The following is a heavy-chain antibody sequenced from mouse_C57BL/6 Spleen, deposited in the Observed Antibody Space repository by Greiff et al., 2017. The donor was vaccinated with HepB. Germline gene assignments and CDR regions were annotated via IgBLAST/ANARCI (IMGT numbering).Heavy chain of an antibody. Sequence: EVQLQESGPVLVKPGASVKMSCKASGYTFTDYYMNWVKQSHGKSLEWIGVINPYNGGTSYNQKFKGKATLTVDKSSSTAYMELNSLTSEDSAVYYCARGKKITTVVGNFDYWGQGTTLTVSS. V-gene: IGHV1-19*01. D-gene: IGHD1-1*01. CDR1: GYTFTDYY. J-gene: IGHJ2*01. CDR3: ARGKKITTVVGNFDY. CDR2: INPYNGGT.